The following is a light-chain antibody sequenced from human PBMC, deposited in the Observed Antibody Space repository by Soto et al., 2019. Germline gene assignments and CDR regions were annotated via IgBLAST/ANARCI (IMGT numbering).Light chain of an antibody. CDR3: QQSYSTPPCT. Sequence: DIQMTQSPSSLSASVGDRVTITCRASQSISSYLNWYQQKPGKAPKLLIYAASSLQSGVPSRFSGSGSGTHFTLTISSLQPEDFATYYCQQSYSTPPCTFGQGTKLEIK. CDR2: AAS. V-gene: IGKV1-39*01. J-gene: IGKJ2*02. CDR1: QSISSY.